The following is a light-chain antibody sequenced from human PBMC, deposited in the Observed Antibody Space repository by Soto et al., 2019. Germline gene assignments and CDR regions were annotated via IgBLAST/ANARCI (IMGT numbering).Light chain of an antibody. J-gene: IGKJ4*01. CDR2: GAS. V-gene: IGKV3D-15*01. CDR1: QSVSSN. Sequence: EIVMTQSTATLSVSPGERATLSCRASQSVSSNLAWYQQKPGQAPRLLIYGASIRATGIPARFSGSGSGTEFTLTISSLQSEDFAVYYCQQYNNWPPAALTFGGGTKVEIK. CDR3: QQYNNWPPAALT.